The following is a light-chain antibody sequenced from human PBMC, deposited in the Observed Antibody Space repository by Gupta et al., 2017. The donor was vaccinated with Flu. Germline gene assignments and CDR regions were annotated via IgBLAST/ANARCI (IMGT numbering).Light chain of an antibody. CDR2: WAS. Sequence: DIVLTQSPECLAVSLGERATITCKSSQSVLFSANDQNYLAWYQQKPGPPPKLLSYWASTRESGVPDRLRGSGSGTEFTLAINSLQPKEAAVYFCQQYHITPWTFGQGTRVEI. V-gene: IGKV4-1*01. CDR3: QQYHITPWT. J-gene: IGKJ1*01. CDR1: QSVLFSANDQNY.